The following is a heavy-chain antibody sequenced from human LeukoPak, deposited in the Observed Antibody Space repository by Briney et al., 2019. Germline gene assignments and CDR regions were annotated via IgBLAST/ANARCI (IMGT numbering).Heavy chain of an antibody. CDR2: INPSGGST. CDR1: GYTFTSYY. D-gene: IGHD6-13*01. CDR3: ARDQPGWSSSWYAFDY. V-gene: IGHV1-46*01. J-gene: IGHJ4*02. Sequence: ASVKVSCKASGYTFTSYYMHWVRQAPGQGLECMGIINPSGGSTSFAQKFQGRVTMTSDMSTSTVYMELSSLRSEDTAVYYCARDQPGWSSSWYAFDYWGQGTLVTVSS.